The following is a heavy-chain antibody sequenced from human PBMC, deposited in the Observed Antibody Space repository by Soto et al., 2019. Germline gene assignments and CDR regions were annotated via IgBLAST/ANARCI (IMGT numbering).Heavy chain of an antibody. CDR1: GFTFSSYA. CDR3: AKPLVGRRLGFDY. D-gene: IGHD3-16*01. J-gene: IGHJ4*02. V-gene: IGHV3-23*01. Sequence: EVQLLESGGGLVQPGGSLRLSCAASGFTFSSYAMSWVRQAPGKGLEWVSAISGSGGSTYYADSVKGRFTISRDNSQNTLDLQMNSLRAEDPGVYYCAKPLVGRRLGFDYWGQGTLVTVSS. CDR2: ISGSGGST.